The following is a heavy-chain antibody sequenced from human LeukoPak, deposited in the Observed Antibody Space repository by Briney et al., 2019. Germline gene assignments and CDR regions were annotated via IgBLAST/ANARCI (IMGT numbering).Heavy chain of an antibody. CDR3: AKDRAYSSSWYDGDY. D-gene: IGHD6-13*01. J-gene: IGHJ4*02. CDR1: GFTFSSYA. V-gene: IGHV3-23*01. CDR2: ISGGGGST. Sequence: HAGGSLRLSCAASGFTFSSYAVSWVRQAPGKGLEWVSAISGGGGSTYYADSVEGRFSISRDNSKSTLYLQMNSLRAEDTAVYYCAKDRAYSSSWYDGDYWGQGTLVTVSS.